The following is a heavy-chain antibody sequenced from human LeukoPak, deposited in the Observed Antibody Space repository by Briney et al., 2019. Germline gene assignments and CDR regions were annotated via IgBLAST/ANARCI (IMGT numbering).Heavy chain of an antibody. CDR3: ARMGAGMHFFFLDL. CDR2: ISSGGSTI. J-gene: IGHJ4*02. Sequence: GGSLRLSCAASGFIFSDYYMSWIRQAPAKGLEWVSYISSGGSTIYYADSVKGRFTISRDNAKNSLYLQMNSLKAEDTALYYCARMGAGMHFFFLDLWGQGTLVTVSS. D-gene: IGHD3-3*02. V-gene: IGHV3-11*04. CDR1: GFIFSDYY.